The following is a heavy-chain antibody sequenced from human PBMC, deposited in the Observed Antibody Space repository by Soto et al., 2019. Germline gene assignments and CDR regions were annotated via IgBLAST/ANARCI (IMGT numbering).Heavy chain of an antibody. V-gene: IGHV3-23*01. Sequence: EMQLLESGGGLVQPGGSLRLSCAASGFTFSSFAMSWVRQAPGKGLDWVSAISGSGGSTYSADSVKGRFTISRDNSKNTLYLQMSSLRAEDTAVYYCARGFSAGKGSPSDFWGQGSLVTVSS. CDR1: GFTFSSFA. D-gene: IGHD6-13*01. CDR3: ARGFSAGKGSPSDF. J-gene: IGHJ4*02. CDR2: ISGSGGST.